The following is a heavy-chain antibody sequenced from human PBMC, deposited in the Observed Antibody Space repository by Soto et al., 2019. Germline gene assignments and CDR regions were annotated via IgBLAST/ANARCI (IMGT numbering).Heavy chain of an antibody. J-gene: IGHJ6*02. CDR3: ARAQELTGQMDV. CDR2: IIPIFGTA. Sequence: SVKVSCKXSGGTFSSYAISWVRQAPGQGLEWMGGIIPIFGTANYAQKFQGRVTITADESTSTAYMELSSLRSEDTAVYYCARAQELTGQMDVWGQGTTVTVSS. CDR1: GGTFSSYA. D-gene: IGHD1-26*01. V-gene: IGHV1-69*13.